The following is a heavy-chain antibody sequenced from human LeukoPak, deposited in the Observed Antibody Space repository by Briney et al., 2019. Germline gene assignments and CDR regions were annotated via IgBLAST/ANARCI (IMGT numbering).Heavy chain of an antibody. CDR2: IYPGDSDT. CDR3: ARARYCSGGRCYFDY. Sequence: GESLKISCKGSGYSFTSYWIGWVRQMPGKGLEWMGIIYPGDSDTRYSPSFQGQVTISADKSISTAYLQWSSLKASDTAMYYCARARYCSGGRCYFDYWGQGTLVTVSS. CDR1: GYSFTSYW. V-gene: IGHV5-51*01. J-gene: IGHJ4*02. D-gene: IGHD2-15*01.